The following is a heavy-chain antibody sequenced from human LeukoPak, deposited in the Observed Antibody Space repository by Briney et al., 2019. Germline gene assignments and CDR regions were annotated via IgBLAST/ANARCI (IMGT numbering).Heavy chain of an antibody. CDR2: ISGSGGST. D-gene: IGHD3-10*01. CDR1: GFTFSSYG. J-gene: IGHJ6*03. Sequence: GGSLRLSCAASGFTFSSYGMSWVRQAPGKGLEWVSAISGSGGSTYYADSVKGRFTISRDNSKNTLYLQMNSLRAEDTAVYYCAKDYYYGSGSYLYYYYYYMDVWGKGTTVTISS. V-gene: IGHV3-23*01. CDR3: AKDYYYGSGSYLYYYYYYMDV.